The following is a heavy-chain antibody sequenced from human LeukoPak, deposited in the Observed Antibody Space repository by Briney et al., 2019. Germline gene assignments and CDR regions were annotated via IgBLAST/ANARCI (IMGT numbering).Heavy chain of an antibody. Sequence: ASVKVSCKPSVYTFTGYYMRWVRQAPGQRLERMGWINPNSAGTNYAQKFQGRVTMTRDTSISTAYMELTRLRSDDTAVYCCARGAAVTTIDYWGQGTLVTVSS. D-gene: IGHD5-12*01. V-gene: IGHV1-2*02. CDR2: INPNSAGT. J-gene: IGHJ4*02. CDR1: VYTFTGYY. CDR3: ARGAAVTTIDY.